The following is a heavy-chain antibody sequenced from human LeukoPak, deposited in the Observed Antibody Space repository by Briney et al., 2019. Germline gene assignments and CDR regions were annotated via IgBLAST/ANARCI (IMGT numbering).Heavy chain of an antibody. Sequence: GRSLRLSCAASGFTFSSYGMHWVRQAPGKGLEWVAVIWYDGSNKYYADSVKGRFTISRDNSKNTLYLQMNSLRAEDTAVYYCAKNVDTAMDAVDYWGQGTLVTVSS. CDR3: AKNVDTAMDAVDY. J-gene: IGHJ4*02. D-gene: IGHD5-18*01. CDR1: GFTFSSYG. V-gene: IGHV3-33*06. CDR2: IWYDGSNK.